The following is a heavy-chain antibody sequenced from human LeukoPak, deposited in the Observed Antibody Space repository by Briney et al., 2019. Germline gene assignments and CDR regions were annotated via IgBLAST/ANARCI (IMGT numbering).Heavy chain of an antibody. CDR3: ARGSSGWPSPLYGMDV. CDR2: INPSGGST. Sequence: ASVKVSCKASGYTFTSYYMHWARQAPGQGLEWMGIINPSGGSTSYAQKFQGRVTMTRDTSTSTVYMELSSLRSEDTAVYYCARGSSGWPSPLYGMDVWGQGTTVTVSS. CDR1: GYTFTSYY. D-gene: IGHD6-19*01. V-gene: IGHV1-46*01. J-gene: IGHJ6*02.